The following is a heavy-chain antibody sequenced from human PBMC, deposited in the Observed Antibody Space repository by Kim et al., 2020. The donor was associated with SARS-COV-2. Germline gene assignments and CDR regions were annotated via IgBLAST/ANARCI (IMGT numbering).Heavy chain of an antibody. Sequence: SVKVSCKASGGTFSSYTISWVRQAPGQGLEWMGRIIPILGIANYAQKFQGRVTITADKSTSTAYMELSSLRSEDTAVYYCARGETYYYDSSGYYRTRTNDYWGQGTLVTVSS. V-gene: IGHV1-69*02. CDR1: GGTFSSYT. J-gene: IGHJ4*02. D-gene: IGHD3-22*01. CDR3: ARGETYYYDSSGYYRTRTNDY. CDR2: IIPILGIA.